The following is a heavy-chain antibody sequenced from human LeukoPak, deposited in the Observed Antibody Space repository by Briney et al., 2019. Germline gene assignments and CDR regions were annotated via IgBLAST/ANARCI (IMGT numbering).Heavy chain of an antibody. CDR3: TRDGYLIAGSRFDD. CDR1: GGSISGYY. J-gene: IGHJ4*02. CDR2: IYTSGTT. D-gene: IGHD6-13*01. Sequence: SETLSLTCTVSGGSISGYYLSWIRQSPGKGLKWIGYIYTSGTTSYNPSLKSRVTISVDTSKHHFSLKLSSVTAADTAVYYCTRDGYLIAGSRFDDWGQGTLVTVTS. V-gene: IGHV4-4*09.